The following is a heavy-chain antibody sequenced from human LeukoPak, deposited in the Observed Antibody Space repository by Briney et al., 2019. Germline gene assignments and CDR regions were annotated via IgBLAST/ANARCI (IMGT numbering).Heavy chain of an antibody. CDR2: ISAYNGNT. J-gene: IGHJ4*02. V-gene: IGHV1-18*04. D-gene: IGHD3-10*01. CDR3: ATCTMVRGVILLGFEY. Sequence: ASVKVSCKASGYTFTSYGISWVRQAPGQGLEWMGWISAYNGNTNYAQKLQGRVTMTTDTSTSTAYMKLRSLRSDDTAVYYCATCTMVRGVILLGFEYSGQRTLVSASS. CDR1: GYTFTSYG.